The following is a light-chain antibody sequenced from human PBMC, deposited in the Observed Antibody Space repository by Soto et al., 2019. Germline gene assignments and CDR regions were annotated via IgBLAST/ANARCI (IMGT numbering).Light chain of an antibody. V-gene: IGLV2-8*01. J-gene: IGLJ1*01. CDR1: SSDVGAYDS. CDR2: EVS. CDR3: SSYAGNNNYV. Sequence: QSALTQTPSASGSLGQSVTISCTGTSSDVGAYDSVSWYQHHPGKAPTALIYEVSKRPSGVPDRFSGSKSGNTASLTVSGLQAEDEAAYYCSSYAGNNNYVFGSGTKATVL.